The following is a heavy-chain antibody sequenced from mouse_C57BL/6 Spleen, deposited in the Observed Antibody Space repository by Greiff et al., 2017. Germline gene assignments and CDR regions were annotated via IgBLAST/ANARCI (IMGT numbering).Heavy chain of an antibody. D-gene: IGHD1-1*01. CDR1: GYTFTSYW. V-gene: IGHV1-59*01. J-gene: IGHJ1*03. CDR2: IDPSDSYT. CDR3: ARGLLRSFDV. Sequence: QVQLQQPGAELVRPGTSVTLSCKASGYTFTSYWMHWVKQRPGQGLEWIGVIDPSDSYTNYNQKFKGKATLTVDTSSSTAYMQLSSLTSEDSAVYYCARGLLRSFDVWGTGTTVTVSS.